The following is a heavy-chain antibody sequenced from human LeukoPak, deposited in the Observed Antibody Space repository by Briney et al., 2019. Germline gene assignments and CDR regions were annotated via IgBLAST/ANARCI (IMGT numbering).Heavy chain of an antibody. V-gene: IGHV1-69*05. CDR1: GGTFSSYA. CDR2: IIPIFGTA. Sequence: SVKVSCKASGGTFSSYAISWVRQAPGQGLEWMGGIIPIFGTANYAQKFQGRVTITTDESTSTAYMELSSLRSEDTAVYYCARVACSGGSCYFEYFPHWGQGTMVTVSS. J-gene: IGHJ1*01. D-gene: IGHD2-15*01. CDR3: ARVACSGGSCYFEYFPH.